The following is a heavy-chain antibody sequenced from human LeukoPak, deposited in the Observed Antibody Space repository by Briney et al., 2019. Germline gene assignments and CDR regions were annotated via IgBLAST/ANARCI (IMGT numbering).Heavy chain of an antibody. J-gene: IGHJ4*02. D-gene: IGHD4-23*01. CDR1: GGTVISYA. V-gene: IGHV1-69*05. Sequence: SVKVSCKASGGTVISYAISGGRQAPGQGVEGMGRIIPIFGTANYAQKFQGRVTIPTDESTSTAYMELSSLSSEDTAVYYCARDHDYGGNLDYWGQGTLVTVSS. CDR3: ARDHDYGGNLDY. CDR2: IIPIFGTA.